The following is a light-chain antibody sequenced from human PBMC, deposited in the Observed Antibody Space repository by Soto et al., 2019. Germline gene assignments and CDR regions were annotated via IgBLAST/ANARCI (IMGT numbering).Light chain of an antibody. Sequence: AIQMTQSPSSLSASVGDRVAITCWASQGIRNNLGWYQKKPGKAPKLLIYAASSLQSGVPSRFSGSGSGTDFTLTISSLQPEDFATYFCLQDYNYPYTFGQGTKLEIK. V-gene: IGKV1-6*01. CDR2: AAS. CDR3: LQDYNYPYT. CDR1: QGIRNN. J-gene: IGKJ2*01.